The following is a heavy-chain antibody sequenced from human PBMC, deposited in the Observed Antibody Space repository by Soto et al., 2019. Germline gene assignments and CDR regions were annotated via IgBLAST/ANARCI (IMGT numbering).Heavy chain of an antibody. Sequence: EVQLLESGGGLVQPGGSLRLSCAASGFTFSNYDMTWVRQAPGKGLEWVSTISKSGATTYYADSVRGRFTISRDNSKSTLYLQMNSLRAEDTALYDCEKNQWGNAFDIWGPGTMLTVSS. CDR2: ISKSGATT. CDR1: GFTFSNYD. V-gene: IGHV3-23*01. D-gene: IGHD3-16*01. CDR3: EKNQWGNAFDI. J-gene: IGHJ3*02.